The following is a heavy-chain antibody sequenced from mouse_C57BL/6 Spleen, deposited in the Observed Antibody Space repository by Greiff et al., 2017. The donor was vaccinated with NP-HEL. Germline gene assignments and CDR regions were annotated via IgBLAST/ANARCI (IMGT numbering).Heavy chain of an antibody. D-gene: IGHD1-1*01. CDR3: ARDNYYGSSSWFAY. Sequence: EVQLQQSGPELVKPGASVKISCKASGYTFTDYYMNWVKQSHGKSLEWIGDINPNNGGTSYNQKFKGKATLTVDKSSITAYMELRSLTSEDSAVYYCARDNYYGSSSWFAYWGQGTLVTVSA. CDR1: GYTFTDYY. J-gene: IGHJ3*01. CDR2: INPNNGGT. V-gene: IGHV1-26*01.